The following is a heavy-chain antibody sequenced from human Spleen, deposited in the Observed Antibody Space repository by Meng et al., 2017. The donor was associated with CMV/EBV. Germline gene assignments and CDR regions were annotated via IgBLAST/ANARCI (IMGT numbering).Heavy chain of an antibody. CDR3: AKNYDILTASQFYFDY. J-gene: IGHJ4*02. Sequence: GESLKISCAASVFIFNSYGMHWVRQAPGKGLEWVAFIRYDGSIKKYADSVKGRFTISRDNSKNILFLQMNSLRVEDTAVYYCAKNYDILTASQFYFDYWGQGTLVTVSS. CDR1: VFIFNSYG. D-gene: IGHD3-9*01. CDR2: IRYDGSIK. V-gene: IGHV3-30*02.